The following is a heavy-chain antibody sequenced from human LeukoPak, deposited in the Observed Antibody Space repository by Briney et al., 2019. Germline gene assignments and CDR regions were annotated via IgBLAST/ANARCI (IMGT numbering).Heavy chain of an antibody. V-gene: IGHV3-43*01. Sequence: GGSLRLSCAASGFDLNDYPMLWVRQAPGKALEWVALLKWEGETTYYADSVRGRFIISRDISIDSLYLQFDSLTSEDPACSYFTIDSEPRREAAAGLVHWGQGTLVTVSS. J-gene: IGHJ4*02. CDR3: TIDSEPRREAAAGLVH. D-gene: IGHD6-13*01. CDR1: GFDLNDYP. CDR2: LKWEGETT.